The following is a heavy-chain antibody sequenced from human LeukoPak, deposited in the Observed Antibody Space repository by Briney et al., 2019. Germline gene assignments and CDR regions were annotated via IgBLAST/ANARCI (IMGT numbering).Heavy chain of an antibody. V-gene: IGHV1-69*13. D-gene: IGHD3-3*01. CDR2: IIPIFGTA. Sequence: SVKVSCKASGGTFSSYAISWVRQAPGQGLEWMGGIIPIFGTANYAQKFQGRVTITADESTSTAYMELSSLRSEDTAVYYCARGREGITILGVAFDYWGQGTLVTVSS. CDR1: GGTFSSYA. J-gene: IGHJ4*02. CDR3: ARGREGITILGVAFDY.